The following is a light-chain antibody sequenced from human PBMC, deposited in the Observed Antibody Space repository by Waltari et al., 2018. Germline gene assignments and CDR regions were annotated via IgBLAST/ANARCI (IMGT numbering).Light chain of an antibody. CDR1: QNLLYTSHNTNS. CDR2: WAS. V-gene: IGKV4-1*01. Sequence: DIVMTQSPDSLAVSLGERATLNCKSSQNLLYTSHNTNSLAWYQQKPGQPPKLLIYWASTRQSGVPDRFGGSGSGTDFTLTISSLQAEDVALYYCQQYYSIPWTFGQGTKVEIK. CDR3: QQYYSIPWT. J-gene: IGKJ1*01.